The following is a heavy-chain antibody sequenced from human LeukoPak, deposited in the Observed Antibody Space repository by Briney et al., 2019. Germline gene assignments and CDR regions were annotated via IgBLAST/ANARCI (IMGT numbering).Heavy chain of an antibody. J-gene: IGHJ4*02. CDR2: IGKDGNEN. CDR1: GFSLSSYW. D-gene: IGHD2/OR15-2a*01. CDR3: ARDLDFYATDY. Sequence: GGSLRLSCAASGFSLSSYWMSWVRQAPGKGLEWVANIGKDGNENHYVDSVKGRFTISRDNAKNSLYLQMDSLRADDTAVYYCARDLDFYATDYWGQGTLVTVSS. V-gene: IGHV3-7*01.